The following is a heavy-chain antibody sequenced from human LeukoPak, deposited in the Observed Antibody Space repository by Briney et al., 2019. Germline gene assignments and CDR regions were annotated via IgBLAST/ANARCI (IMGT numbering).Heavy chain of an antibody. CDR2: IKRTTDGGTT. V-gene: IGHV3-15*07. CDR3: TTSDNDYIWGSYPF. CDR1: GFTFANAW. J-gene: IGHJ4*02. D-gene: IGHD3-16*02. Sequence: SGGSLRLSCAASGFTFANAWMHWVRQAPGKGLEWVGRIKRTTDGGTTDYAAPVKGRLTISRDDSKNTPYLQMNSLKTEDTAVYYCTTSDNDYIWGSYPFWGQETLVTVSS.